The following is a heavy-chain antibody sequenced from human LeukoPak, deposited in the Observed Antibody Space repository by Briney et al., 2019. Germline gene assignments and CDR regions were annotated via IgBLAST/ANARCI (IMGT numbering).Heavy chain of an antibody. CDR3: ARDLHDYGDYASHPDAFDI. CDR1: GFTFSSYE. Sequence: PGGSLRLSCAASGFTFSSYEMNWVRQAPGKGLEWVSYISSSGSTIYYADSVKGRFTISRDNAKNSLYLQMNSLRAEDTAVYYCARDLHDYGDYASHPDAFDIWGQGTMVTVSS. CDR2: ISSSGSTI. D-gene: IGHD4-17*01. J-gene: IGHJ3*02. V-gene: IGHV3-48*03.